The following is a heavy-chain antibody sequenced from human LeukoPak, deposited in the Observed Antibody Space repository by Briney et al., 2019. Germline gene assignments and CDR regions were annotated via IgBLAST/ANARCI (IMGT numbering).Heavy chain of an antibody. J-gene: IGHJ4*02. V-gene: IGHV4-59*01. D-gene: IGHD3-3*01. CDR1: GGSISPYF. CDR3: AREGVVKGYFDY. Sequence: SETLSLTCTVSGGSISPYFWSWIRQPPGKGLEWIGYIYYRGSTNYNPSLKSRVTISLDTSKDQFSLKLSSVTAADTAVYYCAREGVVKGYFDYWGQGTRVTVSS. CDR2: IYYRGST.